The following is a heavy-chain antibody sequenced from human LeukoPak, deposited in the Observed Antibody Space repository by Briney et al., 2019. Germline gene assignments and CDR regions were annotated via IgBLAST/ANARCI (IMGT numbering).Heavy chain of an antibody. D-gene: IGHD3-3*01. J-gene: IGHJ4*02. CDR3: ARGFRGRIYHDFWSGYSTVHFDY. CDR2: INHSGST. V-gene: IGHV4-34*01. CDR1: GFAFGVHA. Sequence: GSLRLSCAASGFAFGVHATSWIRQPPGKGLEWIGEINHSGSTNYNPSLKSRVTISVDTSKNQFSLKLSSVTAADTAVYYCARGFRGRIYHDFWSGYSTVHFDYWGQGTLVTVSS.